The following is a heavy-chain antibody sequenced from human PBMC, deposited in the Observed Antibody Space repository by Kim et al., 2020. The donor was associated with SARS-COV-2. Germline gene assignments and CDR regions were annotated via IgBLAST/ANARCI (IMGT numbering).Heavy chain of an antibody. J-gene: IGHJ4*02. Sequence: GGSLRLSCAASGFSFSSYAMTGVRQAPGNGLEWVSGISGSGASTYYADSVKARLTISRDNAKNTLDLKLNSLRAEDTAIYYCANDDNSMMEPRIFDYWGQGALVTVSS. CDR3: ANDDNSMMEPRIFDY. D-gene: IGHD1-26*01. CDR2: ISGSGAST. CDR1: GFSFSSYA. V-gene: IGHV3-23*01.